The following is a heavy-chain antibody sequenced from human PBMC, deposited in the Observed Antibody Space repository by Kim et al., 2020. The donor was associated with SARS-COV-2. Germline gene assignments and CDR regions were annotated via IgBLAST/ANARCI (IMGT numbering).Heavy chain of an antibody. V-gene: IGHV3-15*01. Sequence: GGSLRLSCAASGFTFSNAWMSWVRQAPGKGLEWVVRIKSKTDGGTTDYAAPVKGRFTISRDDSKNTLYLQLNSLKTEDTAVYYCTTCHVLWGMDVWCQGT. CDR3: TTCHVLWGMDV. J-gene: IGHJ6*02. CDR1: GFTFSNAW. CDR2: IKSKTDGGTT. D-gene: IGHD3-10*02.